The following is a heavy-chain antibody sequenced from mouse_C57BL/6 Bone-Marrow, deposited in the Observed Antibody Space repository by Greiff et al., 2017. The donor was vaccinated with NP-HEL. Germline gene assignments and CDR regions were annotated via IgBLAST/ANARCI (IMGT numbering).Heavy chain of an antibody. CDR1: GFNIKNTY. CDR2: IVPANGNT. J-gene: IGHJ4*01. CDR3: ARDGNTYGMDY. D-gene: IGHD2-1*01. Sequence: EVQLQQSVAELVRLGASVKLSCTASGFNIKNTYMHWVKQRPEQGLARIGRIVPANGNTQYAPKFQGKATLLPYTSSNTAYLQLSRLTAEDAAIYYCARDGNTYGMDYWGGGTSVTVSS. V-gene: IGHV14-3*01.